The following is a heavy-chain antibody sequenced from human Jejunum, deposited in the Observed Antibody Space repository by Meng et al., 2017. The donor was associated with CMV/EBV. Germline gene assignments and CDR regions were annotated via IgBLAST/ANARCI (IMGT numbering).Heavy chain of an antibody. Sequence: GFTFSSSALHWVRQAPGKGLEWVALISYDGINEYYVDSVKGRFTISRDNSKNTLDLQMNSLRAEDTAMYYCARGRVSYTSWSPQGYWGQGTMVTVSS. V-gene: IGHV3-30-3*01. CDR2: ISYDGINE. CDR1: GFTFSSSA. D-gene: IGHD6-6*01. J-gene: IGHJ4*02. CDR3: ARGRVSYTSWSPQGY.